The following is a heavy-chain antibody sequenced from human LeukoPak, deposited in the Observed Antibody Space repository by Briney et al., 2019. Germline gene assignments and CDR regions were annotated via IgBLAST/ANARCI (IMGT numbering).Heavy chain of an antibody. CDR1: GGSISSYY. CDR2: VNHSGST. CDR3: AKYYSSTPPHYFDF. V-gene: IGHV4-34*01. Sequence: PSETLSLTCAVYGGSISSYYWSWIRQPPGQGLEWVGEVNHSGSTNYNPSLKSRVTISVDTSKNQFSLKLSSVTAADTAVYYCAKYYSSTPPHYFDFWGKGPLVSVS. D-gene: IGHD2-2*01. J-gene: IGHJ4*02.